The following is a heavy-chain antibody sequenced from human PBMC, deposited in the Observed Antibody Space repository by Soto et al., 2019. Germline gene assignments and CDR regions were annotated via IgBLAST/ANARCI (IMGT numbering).Heavy chain of an antibody. D-gene: IGHD6-6*01. CDR1: GYSISSGYY. V-gene: IGHV4-38-2*01. CDR3: ARAHSSSSWFDP. Sequence: LSLTCAVSGYSISSGYYWGWIRQPPGKGLEWIGSIYHSGSTYYNPSLKSRVTISVDTSKNQFSLKLSSVTAADTAVYYCARAHSSSSWFDPWGQGTLVTVSS. J-gene: IGHJ5*02. CDR2: IYHSGST.